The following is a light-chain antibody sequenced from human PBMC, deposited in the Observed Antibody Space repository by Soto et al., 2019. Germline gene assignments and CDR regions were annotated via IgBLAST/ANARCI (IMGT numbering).Light chain of an antibody. CDR2: AAS. V-gene: IGKV1-39*01. Sequence: IQMTQSPSSLSASVGDRVAITCRASRGINNYLNWYQQKGGKAPNLLIYAASNVPTGVPSRFNASGSGTEFTLTISGLRPEDVATYVCQQSYNTPLTFRGGTKVEIK. CDR1: RGINNY. J-gene: IGKJ4*01. CDR3: QQSYNTPLT.